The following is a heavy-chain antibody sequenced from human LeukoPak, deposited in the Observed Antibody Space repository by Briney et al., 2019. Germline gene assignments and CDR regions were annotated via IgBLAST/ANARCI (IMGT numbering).Heavy chain of an antibody. CDR3: ARGAPGSSCSGGSCPYFDL. CDR2: VNPNSGHT. D-gene: IGHD2-15*01. CDR1: GYTFTSYD. V-gene: IGHV1-8*01. J-gene: IGHJ4*02. Sequence: ASVKVSCKASGYTFTSYDINWVRQATGQGLEWMGWVNPNSGHTGFAQKFQGRVSMTTNTSISTAYMEVRSLKSEDTAVYYCARGAPGSSCSGGSCPYFDLWGQGTLASVSS.